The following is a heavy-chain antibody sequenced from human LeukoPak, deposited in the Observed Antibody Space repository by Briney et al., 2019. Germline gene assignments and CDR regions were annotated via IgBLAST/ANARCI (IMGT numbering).Heavy chain of an antibody. CDR1: GFTFDDYA. CDR3: AKGPYGSGSSRLGY. Sequence: GGSLSLSCATSGFTFDDYAIHWVRQAPGKGLGWVSGISWNSGSIAYADSVKGRFTISRDNAKNSLYLQMNSLRPEDTALYYCAKGPYGSGSSRLGYWGQGTLVTVSS. V-gene: IGHV3-9*01. J-gene: IGHJ4*02. CDR2: ISWNSGSI. D-gene: IGHD3-10*01.